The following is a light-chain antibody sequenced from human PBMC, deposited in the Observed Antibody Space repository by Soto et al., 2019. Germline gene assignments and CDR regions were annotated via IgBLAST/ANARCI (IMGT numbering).Light chain of an antibody. Sequence: QSALTQPASVSGSPGQSITISCTGTSSDVGAYNYDSWYQQYPGEAPKVIIYDVSHRPAGVSNRFSGSKSGNTASLTISGLHTHDEADYYCSSYTCATTYVFGTGTRSPS. CDR3: SSYTCATTYV. CDR2: DVS. J-gene: IGLJ1*01. V-gene: IGLV2-14*01. CDR1: SSDVGAYNY.